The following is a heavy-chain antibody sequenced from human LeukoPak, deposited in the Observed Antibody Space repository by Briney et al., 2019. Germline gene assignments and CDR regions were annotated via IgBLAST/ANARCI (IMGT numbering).Heavy chain of an antibody. D-gene: IGHD3-16*02. CDR1: GYTLTGYY. J-gene: IGHJ5*02. CDR3: ARDKLGLGELSLYDQ. V-gene: IGHV1-2*02. CDR2: MNPNSGGT. Sequence: ASVKVSCKASGYTLTGYYMHWVRQAPGPGLEWMGWMNPNSGGTKYAQKFQGRVTMTRDTSISTAYMELSRLRSDDTAMYYCARDKLGLGELSLYDQWGQGTLVTVFS.